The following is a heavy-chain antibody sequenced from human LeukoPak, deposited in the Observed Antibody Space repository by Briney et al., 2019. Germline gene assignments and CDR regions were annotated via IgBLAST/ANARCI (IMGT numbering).Heavy chain of an antibody. Sequence: SETLSLTCTVSGGPISSYYWSWIRQPPGKGLEWIGYIYYSGSTNYNPSLKSRVTISVDTSKNQFSLKLSSVTAADTAVYYCAREVWGTNWNDARAFDIWGQGTMVTVSS. CDR3: AREVWGTNWNDARAFDI. CDR2: IYYSGST. J-gene: IGHJ3*02. D-gene: IGHD1-1*01. CDR1: GGPISSYY. V-gene: IGHV4-59*01.